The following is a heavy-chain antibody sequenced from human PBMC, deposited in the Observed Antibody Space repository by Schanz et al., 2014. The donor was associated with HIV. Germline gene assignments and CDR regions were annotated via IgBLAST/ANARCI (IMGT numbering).Heavy chain of an antibody. J-gene: IGHJ4*02. Sequence: VQLSESGGGLVQPGGSLRLSCAASGFTFSSYAMYWVRQAPGKGLEWVADLSHDGSNKYYADSVKGRFTVSRDNSKNRVFLQMNSLSTEDAAVYHCARSQKGTSCCSPLDFWGQGTPVTV. CDR3: ARSQKGTSCCSPLDF. CDR2: LSHDGSNK. V-gene: IGHV3-30-3*01. D-gene: IGHD2-2*01. CDR1: GFTFSSYA.